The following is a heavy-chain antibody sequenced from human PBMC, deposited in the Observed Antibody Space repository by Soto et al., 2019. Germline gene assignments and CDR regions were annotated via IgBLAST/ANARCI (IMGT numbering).Heavy chain of an antibody. Sequence: SVKVSCKASGDTFTTYAISWVRQAPGQGLEWMGGIIPIFGSATYAQRFQGRVTITADESTSTVSLEVSSLRSGDTAVYYCAKKEGRSRPHYYNAMDVWGQGTTVTVSS. CDR1: GDTFTTYA. V-gene: IGHV1-69*13. J-gene: IGHJ6*02. D-gene: IGHD1-1*01. CDR3: AKKEGRSRPHYYNAMDV. CDR2: IIPIFGSA.